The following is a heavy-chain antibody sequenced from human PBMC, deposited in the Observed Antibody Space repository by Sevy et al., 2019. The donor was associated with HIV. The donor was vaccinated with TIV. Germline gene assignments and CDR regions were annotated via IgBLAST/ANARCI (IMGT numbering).Heavy chain of an antibody. CDR1: GGSISSSSYY. V-gene: IGHV4-39*01. CDR3: ARRVFLEWLLDAFDI. CDR2: IYYSGST. D-gene: IGHD3-3*01. Sequence: SETLSLTCTVSGGSISSSSYYWGWIRQPPGKGLEWIGSIYYSGSTYYNPSLKIRVTISVDTSKNQFSLKLSSVTAADTAVYYCARRVFLEWLLDAFDIWGQVTMVTVSS. J-gene: IGHJ3*02.